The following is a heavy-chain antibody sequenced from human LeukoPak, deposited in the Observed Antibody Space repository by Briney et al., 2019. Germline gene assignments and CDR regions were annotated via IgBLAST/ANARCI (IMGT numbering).Heavy chain of an antibody. CDR3: ARGYDITMVRGEGGHWFDP. J-gene: IGHJ5*02. CDR2: ISSSSSYI. D-gene: IGHD3-10*01. V-gene: IGHV3-21*01. Sequence: GGSLRLSCAASGFTFSSYSMNWVRQAPGKGLEWVSSISSSSSYIYYADSVKGRFTISRDNAKNSLYLQMNSLRAEDPAVYYCARGYDITMVRGEGGHWFDPWGQGTLVTVSS. CDR1: GFTFSSYS.